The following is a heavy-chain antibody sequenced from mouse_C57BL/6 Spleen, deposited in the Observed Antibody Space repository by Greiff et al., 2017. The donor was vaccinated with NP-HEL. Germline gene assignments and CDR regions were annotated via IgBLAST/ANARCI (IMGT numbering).Heavy chain of an antibody. V-gene: IGHV1-80*01. Sequence: QVQLKESGAELVKPGASVKISCKASGYAFSSYWMHWVKQRPGKGLEWIGQIYPGDGDTNYNGKFKGKATLTADKSSSTAYMQLSSLTSEYSAVYFCARKEAYWDGGFAYWGQGTLVTVSA. J-gene: IGHJ3*01. D-gene: IGHD4-1*01. CDR2: IYPGDGDT. CDR1: GYAFSSYW. CDR3: ARKEAYWDGGFAY.